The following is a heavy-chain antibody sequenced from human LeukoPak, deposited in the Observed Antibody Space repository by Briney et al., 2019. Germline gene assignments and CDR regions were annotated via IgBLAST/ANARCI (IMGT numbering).Heavy chain of an antibody. D-gene: IGHD6-13*01. J-gene: IGHJ4*02. Sequence: GESLKISCNGSGYSFTSYWIGLVRQMPGKGLEWMGIIYPGDSDTRYSPSFQGQVTISADKSISTAYLQWSSLKASDTAMYYCAMDLRWYSRAFDYWGQGTPVTVSS. CDR3: AMDLRWYSRAFDY. V-gene: IGHV5-51*01. CDR1: GYSFTSYW. CDR2: IYPGDSDT.